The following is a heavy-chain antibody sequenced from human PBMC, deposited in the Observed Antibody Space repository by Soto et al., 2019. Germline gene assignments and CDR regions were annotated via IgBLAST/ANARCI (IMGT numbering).Heavy chain of an antibody. D-gene: IGHD2-2*01. Sequence: GGSLRLSCAASGFTFSIYAMSWVRQAPGKGLEWVSAISGSGGSTYYADSVKGRFTISRDNSKNTLYLQMNSLRAEDTAVYYCAKPIVVVPAAMLQGYDYWGQGTLVTVSS. CDR3: AKPIVVVPAAMLQGYDY. CDR1: GFTFSIYA. J-gene: IGHJ4*02. CDR2: ISGSGGST. V-gene: IGHV3-23*01.